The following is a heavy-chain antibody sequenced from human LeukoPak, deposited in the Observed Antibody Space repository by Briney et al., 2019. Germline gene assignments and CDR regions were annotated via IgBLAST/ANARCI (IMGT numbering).Heavy chain of an antibody. CDR3: ARGGGETYSYGYYFDY. CDR2: IYKSGGA. V-gene: IGHV4-59*01. J-gene: IGHJ4*02. D-gene: IGHD5-18*01. Sequence: SETLSLTCAVSGDSINSYYWSWIRQPPGKGLEWIGYIYKSGGANYNPSLKSRITISVDTSKNQFSLKLTSVTAADTAVYYCARGGGETYSYGYYFDYWGQGTLVTVSS. CDR1: GDSINSYY.